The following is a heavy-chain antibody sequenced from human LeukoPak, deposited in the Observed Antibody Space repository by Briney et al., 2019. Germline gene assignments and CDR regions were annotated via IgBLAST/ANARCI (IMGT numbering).Heavy chain of an antibody. CDR2: VYHSGST. D-gene: IGHD6-19*01. CDR3: ARNGTVTVAGTKFNYFDY. V-gene: IGHV4-39*01. J-gene: IGHJ4*02. Sequence: SETLSLTCTVSGGSIISSTSYWVWIRQAPGKGLEWIGSVYHSGSTHYNPSLKSRVTISVDTSKNQFSLRLSSVTAADTAVYYCARNGTVTVAGTKFNYFDYWGQGTLVTVSS. CDR1: GGSIISSTSY.